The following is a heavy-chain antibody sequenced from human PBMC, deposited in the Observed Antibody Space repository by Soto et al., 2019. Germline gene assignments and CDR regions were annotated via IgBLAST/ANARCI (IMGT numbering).Heavy chain of an antibody. V-gene: IGHV3-7*01. Sequence: GGSLRLSCVASGFTFSDYWMTWVRQTPVKGLEWVATIKPDGSQKYYLDSVKGRFTISRDNANNSLYLQMDYLRADDTAVFYCARLLGAVPLDCWAQGAMDTGSS. CDR1: GFTFSDYW. CDR3: ARLLGAVPLDC. CDR2: IKPDGSQK. J-gene: IGHJ4*02. D-gene: IGHD3-16*01.